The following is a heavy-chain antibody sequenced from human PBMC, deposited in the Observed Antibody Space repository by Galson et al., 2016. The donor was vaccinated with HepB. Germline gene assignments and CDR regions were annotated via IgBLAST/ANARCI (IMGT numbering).Heavy chain of an antibody. CDR1: GGSISSGGYY. V-gene: IGHV4-31*11. CDR2: IYYSRTT. D-gene: IGHD1-1*01. J-gene: IGHJ3*01. Sequence: TLSLTCDVSGGSISSGGYYWSWIRQLPGNGLEWIGYIYYSRTTYYNPSLRSRLSISADTSKNQFSLELSSVTAADTAVYFCARLTSTGTFDAFDVWGQVTMVTVSS. CDR3: ARLTSTGTFDAFDV.